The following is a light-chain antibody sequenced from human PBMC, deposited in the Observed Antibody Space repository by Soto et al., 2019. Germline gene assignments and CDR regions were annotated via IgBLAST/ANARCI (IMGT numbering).Light chain of an antibody. CDR2: GAS. CDR1: QSVSID. V-gene: IGKV3-15*01. J-gene: IGKJ1*01. CDR3: QQYNKWPLT. Sequence: ETVMPHSPGTMSVSTGERATLSFRASQSVSIDLAWYYQTPAQAPRLLIYGASTRATGIPVRFSGSASGTEFTLTISSLQSEDFTVYYCQQYNKWPLTFGQGTKVDI.